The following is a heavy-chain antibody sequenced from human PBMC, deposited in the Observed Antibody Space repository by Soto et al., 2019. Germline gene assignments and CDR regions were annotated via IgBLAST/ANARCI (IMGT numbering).Heavy chain of an antibody. V-gene: IGHV1-46*03. Sequence: ASXKVSCKAXXXXFXSYXXXXXXXXXXXGLDWMGILSPSGGSTSYAQKFQGRVTMTRDTSTSTVYMELSSLRSEDTAVYYFARVAPYCSGGSCYFDYWGQGTLXT. J-gene: IGHJ4*02. CDR2: LSPSGGST. CDR3: ARVAPYCSGGSCYFDY. D-gene: IGHD2-15*01. CDR1: XXXFXSYX.